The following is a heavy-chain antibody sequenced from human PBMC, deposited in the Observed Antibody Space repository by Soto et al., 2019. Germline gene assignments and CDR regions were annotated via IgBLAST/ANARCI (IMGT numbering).Heavy chain of an antibody. CDR2: LNGGGSNT. CDR1: GFIFSSYA. CDR3: AQDKAGVITRSHFDY. V-gene: IGHV3-23*01. D-gene: IGHD3-22*01. J-gene: IGHJ4*02. Sequence: EGQLLQSGGGLVQPGGPLRLSCKGSGFIFSSYAMSWVRQAPGKGLEWISGLNGGGSNTLYADSVQGRFTISRDNSKNTLYLQMNSLRAEDTAVYYSAQDKAGVITRSHFDYWGQGNLVTVSS.